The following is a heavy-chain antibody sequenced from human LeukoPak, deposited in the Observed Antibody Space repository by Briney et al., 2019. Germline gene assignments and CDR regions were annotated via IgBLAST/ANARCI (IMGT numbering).Heavy chain of an antibody. V-gene: IGHV3-48*02. CDR2: ISSSSSTI. D-gene: IGHD6-19*01. Sequence: GGSLRLSCAASGFTFSSYSMNWVRQAPGKGLEWISYISSSSSTIYYTDSVKGRFTISRDNAKNSLYLQMNSLRDEDTTVYYCARVPYSTGAFDYWGQGTLVTVSS. CDR1: GFTFSSYS. CDR3: ARVPYSTGAFDY. J-gene: IGHJ4*02.